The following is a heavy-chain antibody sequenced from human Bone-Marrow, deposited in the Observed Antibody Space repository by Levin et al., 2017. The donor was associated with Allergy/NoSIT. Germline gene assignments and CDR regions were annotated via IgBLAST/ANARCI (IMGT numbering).Heavy chain of an antibody. Sequence: SQTLSLTCAVYGGSFSGYYWSWIRQPPGKGLEWIGEINHSGSTNYNPSLKSRVTISVDTSKNQFSLKLSSVTAADTAVYYCARVYSPVCSSTSCYARPTSWFDPWGQGTLVTVSS. J-gene: IGHJ5*02. CDR1: GGSFSGYY. CDR2: INHSGST. D-gene: IGHD2-2*01. CDR3: ARVYSPVCSSTSCYARPTSWFDP. V-gene: IGHV4-34*01.